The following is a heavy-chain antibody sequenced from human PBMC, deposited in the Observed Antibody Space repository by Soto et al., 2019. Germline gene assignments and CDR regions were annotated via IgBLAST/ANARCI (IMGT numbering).Heavy chain of an antibody. V-gene: IGHV1-18*01. Sequence: ASVKVSCKASGYTFTSYGISWVRQAPGQGLEWMGWISAYNGNTNYAQKLQGRVTMTTDTSTSTAYMELRSLRSDDTAVYYCAGFWGSYRLGYYFDYWGQGTLVTVSS. D-gene: IGHD3-16*02. CDR2: ISAYNGNT. CDR3: AGFWGSYRLGYYFDY. J-gene: IGHJ4*02. CDR1: GYTFTSYG.